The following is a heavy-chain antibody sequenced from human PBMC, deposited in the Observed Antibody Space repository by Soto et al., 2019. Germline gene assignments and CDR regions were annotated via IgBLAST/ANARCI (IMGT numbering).Heavy chain of an antibody. J-gene: IGHJ4*02. D-gene: IGHD4-17*01. CDR3: AKDYDYGDSLPFDC. CDR1: GFRFRHYG. CDR2: IIGTGDTA. Sequence: EVQLLEAGGGLVQPGGSLRLSCAASGFRFRHYGMSWVRQAPGKGLEWLSAIIGTGDTAYYADSVRGRFTISRDNSKNTLYLQLNDLGAEDTAIYYCAKDYDYGDSLPFDCWGQGTLVTVSS. V-gene: IGHV3-23*01.